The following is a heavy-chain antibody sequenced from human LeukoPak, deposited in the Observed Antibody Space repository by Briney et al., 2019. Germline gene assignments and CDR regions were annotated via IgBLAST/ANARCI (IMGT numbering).Heavy chain of an antibody. CDR2: ISYDGSNK. Sequence: GGSLRLSCAASGFTFSSYAMHWVRQAPGKGLEWVAVISYDGSNKYYADSVKGRFTICRDNSKNTLYLQMNSLRGEDTAVYYCARDLGIHYYYGMDVWGQGTTVTVSS. J-gene: IGHJ6*02. D-gene: IGHD7-27*01. V-gene: IGHV3-30*04. CDR3: ARDLGIHYYYGMDV. CDR1: GFTFSSYA.